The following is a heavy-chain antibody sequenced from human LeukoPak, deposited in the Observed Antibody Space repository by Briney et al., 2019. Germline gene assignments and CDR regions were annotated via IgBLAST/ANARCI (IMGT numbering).Heavy chain of an antibody. V-gene: IGHV3-30*03. J-gene: IGHJ3*02. Sequence: PGGSLRLSCAASGFTFISYGMHWVRQAPGKGLEWVAVISYDGSNEYYADSVKGRFTISRDNSKNTLYLQMNSLRAEDTALYYCARGLSYYFGSWDGFDIWGQGTMVTVSS. CDR3: ARGLSYYFGSWDGFDI. D-gene: IGHD3-10*01. CDR1: GFTFISYG. CDR2: ISYDGSNE.